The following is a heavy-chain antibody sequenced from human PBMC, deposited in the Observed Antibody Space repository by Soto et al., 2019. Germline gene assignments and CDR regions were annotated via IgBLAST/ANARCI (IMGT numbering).Heavy chain of an antibody. V-gene: IGHV1-69*13. CDR3: ATGVIWIGYFTVDS. D-gene: IGHD3-3*01. CDR2: FIPVYRTL. CDR1: GGSFGKSA. J-gene: IGHJ4*02. Sequence: SVKVSCKXSGGSFGKSAINWVRQTPGQGLEWLGGFIPVYRTLNYAQKFQGRVTITADESTGTAYMTLSSLASDDTAVYYCATGVIWIGYFTVDSWGQGTRVTVSS.